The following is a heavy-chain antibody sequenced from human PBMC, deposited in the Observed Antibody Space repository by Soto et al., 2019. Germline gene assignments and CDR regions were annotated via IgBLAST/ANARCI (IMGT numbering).Heavy chain of an antibody. CDR3: AKGLRRLLRTQYYYGLDV. J-gene: IGHJ6*02. CDR1: GFTFSPYA. V-gene: IGHV3-23*01. CDR2: ISGSGGNT. D-gene: IGHD3-16*01. Sequence: RSCAASGFTFSPYAMTWVRQAPGKGLEWVSSISGSGGNTNYADSVKGRFTVSRDNSKRTLSLQMNSLTEEDTAIYYCAKGLRRLLRTQYYYGLDVWGRGTTVTVSS.